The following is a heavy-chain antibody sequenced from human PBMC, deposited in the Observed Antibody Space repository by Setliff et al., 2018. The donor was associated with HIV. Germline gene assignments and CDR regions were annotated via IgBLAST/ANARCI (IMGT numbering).Heavy chain of an antibody. D-gene: IGHD3-22*01. V-gene: IGHV3-23*01. Sequence: GGSLRLSCAASGFTFSNYAMSWVRQAPGKGLEWVSAIYGSSGSTNYADSVKGRFTISRDNSNNTLSLQMSSLRAEDTALYYCAKLDYYDYSGSWARKVAIDFWGRGTMVTVSS. J-gene: IGHJ3*01. CDR3: AKLDYYDYSGSWARKVAIDF. CDR2: IYGSSGST. CDR1: GFTFSNYA.